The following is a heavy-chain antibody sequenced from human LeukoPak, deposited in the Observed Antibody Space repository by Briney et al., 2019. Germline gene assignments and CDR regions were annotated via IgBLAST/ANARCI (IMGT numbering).Heavy chain of an antibody. CDR1: GGSFSGYY. Sequence: PSETLSLTCAGYGGSFSGYYWSWIRQPPGKGLEWIGEINHSGSTNYNPSLKSRVTISVDTSKNQFSLKLSSVTAADTAVYYCARDGARTTMVRGVIITPVILDYWGQGTLVTVSS. D-gene: IGHD3-10*01. CDR3: ARDGARTTMVRGVIITPVILDY. CDR2: INHSGST. V-gene: IGHV4-34*01. J-gene: IGHJ4*02.